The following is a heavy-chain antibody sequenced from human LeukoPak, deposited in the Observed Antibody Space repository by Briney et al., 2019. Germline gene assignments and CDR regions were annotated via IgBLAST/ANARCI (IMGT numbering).Heavy chain of an antibody. CDR2: IKTDGSAM. CDR1: GFTFNDYW. V-gene: IGHV3-74*03. Sequence: GGSLRLSWVGSGFTFNDYWVHWVRQAPGEGLVWVSAIKTDGSAMQYADSVKGRFAISRDNAKNTVYLQMNSLRDEDTAVYYCVRDRTVSTILDYWGQGTLVTVSS. J-gene: IGHJ4*02. D-gene: IGHD5/OR15-5a*01. CDR3: VRDRTVSTILDY.